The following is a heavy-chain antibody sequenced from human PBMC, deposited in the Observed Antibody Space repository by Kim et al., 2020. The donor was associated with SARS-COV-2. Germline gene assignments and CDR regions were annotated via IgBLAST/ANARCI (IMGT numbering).Heavy chain of an antibody. V-gene: IGHV1-18*01. D-gene: IGHD6-19*01. CDR2: ISAYNGNT. J-gene: IGHJ4*02. CDR1: GYTFTSYG. Sequence: ASVKVSCKASGYTFTSYGISWVRQAPGQGLEWMGWISAYNGNTNYAQKLQGRVTMTTDTSTSTAYMELRSLRSDDTAVYYCARGAPLSGWHPHFDYWGQGTLVTVSS. CDR3: ARGAPLSGWHPHFDY.